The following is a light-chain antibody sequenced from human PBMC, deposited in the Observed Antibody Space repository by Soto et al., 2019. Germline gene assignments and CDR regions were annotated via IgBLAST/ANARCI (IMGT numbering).Light chain of an antibody. CDR1: SSNIGSNY. J-gene: IGLJ1*01. CDR2: KNN. CDR3: AAWDDSLSGGV. Sequence: QSVLTQPPSASGTPGQRVIISCSGSSSNIGSNYVYWYQQLPGTAPKLLIYKNNQRPSGVPDRFSGSKSGTSASLAISGLRSEDEADYYCAAWDDSLSGGVFGTGTKVT. V-gene: IGLV1-47*01.